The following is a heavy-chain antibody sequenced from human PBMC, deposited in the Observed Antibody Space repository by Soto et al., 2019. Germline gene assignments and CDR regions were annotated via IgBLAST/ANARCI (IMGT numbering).Heavy chain of an antibody. D-gene: IGHD6-25*01. V-gene: IGHV3-33*01. CDR3: ARGQVAAAIRHYYYYYMDV. CDR2: IWYDGSNK. J-gene: IGHJ6*03. CDR1: GFTFSSYG. Sequence: GGSLRLSCAASGFTFSSYGMHWVRQAPGKGLEWVAVIWYDGSNKYYADSVKGRFTISRDNSKNTLYLQMNSLRAEDTAVYYCARGQVAAAIRHYYYYYMDVWGKGTTVTVSS.